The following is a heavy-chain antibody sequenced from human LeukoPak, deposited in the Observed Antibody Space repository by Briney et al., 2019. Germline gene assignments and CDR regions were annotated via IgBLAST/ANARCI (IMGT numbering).Heavy chain of an antibody. J-gene: IGHJ6*03. D-gene: IGHD5-12*01. CDR2: IRYDGSNK. Sequence: PGGSLRLSCAASGFTFSSYGMHWVHQAPGKGLEWVAFIRYDGSNKYYADSVKGRFTISRDNSKNTLYLQMNSLRAEDTAVYYCAKDGGGWLRLGVSYYYYYMDVWGKGTTVTVSS. V-gene: IGHV3-30*02. CDR1: GFTFSSYG. CDR3: AKDGGGWLRLGVSYYYYYMDV.